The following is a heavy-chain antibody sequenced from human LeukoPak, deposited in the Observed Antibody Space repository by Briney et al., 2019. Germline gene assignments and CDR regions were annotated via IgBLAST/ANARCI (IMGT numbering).Heavy chain of an antibody. Sequence: GGSLRLSCAASGFTFSSYAMSWVRQAPGEGLEWVSAISGSGGSTYYADSVKGRFTISRDNSKNTLYLQMNSLRAEDTAVYYCAKSPRELLWFGELEYYFDYWGQGTLVTVSS. V-gene: IGHV3-23*01. CDR3: AKSPRELLWFGELEYYFDY. CDR2: ISGSGGST. D-gene: IGHD3-10*01. CDR1: GFTFSSYA. J-gene: IGHJ4*02.